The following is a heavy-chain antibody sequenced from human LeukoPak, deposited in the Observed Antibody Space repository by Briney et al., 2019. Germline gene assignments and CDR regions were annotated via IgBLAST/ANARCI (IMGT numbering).Heavy chain of an antibody. CDR2: IYYSGST. D-gene: IGHD5-12*01. CDR1: GGSISTYY. Sequence: SETLSLTCTVSGGSISTYYWSWTRQPPGKVLEWIGYIYYSGSTNYNPSLKSRVTMSVDTSKNQFSLKLSSVTAADTAVYYCARHVDSGTYFDYWGQGTLVTVSS. V-gene: IGHV4-59*08. J-gene: IGHJ4*02. CDR3: ARHVDSGTYFDY.